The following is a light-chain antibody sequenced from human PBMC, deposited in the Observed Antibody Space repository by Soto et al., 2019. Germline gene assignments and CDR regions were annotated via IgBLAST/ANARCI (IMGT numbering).Light chain of an antibody. Sequence: IVLTQSPGPLSLSPGERATLSCMSSQSVSSSYLGWYQQKPGQAPRLLIYGASTRATGIPARFSGSGSGTECTLTISSLEPEDVAVYYCQQRSNWPWTFGQGTKVDIK. J-gene: IGKJ1*01. CDR2: GAS. V-gene: IGKV3D-20*02. CDR3: QQRSNWPWT. CDR1: QSVSSSY.